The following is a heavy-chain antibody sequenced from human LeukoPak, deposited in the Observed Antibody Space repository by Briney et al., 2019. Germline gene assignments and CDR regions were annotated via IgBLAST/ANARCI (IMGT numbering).Heavy chain of an antibody. CDR2: ISHTGSDT. J-gene: IGHJ4*02. CDR3: AKRFYGSGSFYGD. V-gene: IGHV3-23*01. D-gene: IGHD3-10*01. CDR1: GFTFTNYA. Sequence: PGTSLRLSCVASGFTFTNYAMSWVRQAPGKGLEWVSAISHTGSDTYYADSVKDRFSISRDDSKNTLYLQMNSLRAEDTALYYCAKRFYGSGSFYGDWGRGTLVTVSS.